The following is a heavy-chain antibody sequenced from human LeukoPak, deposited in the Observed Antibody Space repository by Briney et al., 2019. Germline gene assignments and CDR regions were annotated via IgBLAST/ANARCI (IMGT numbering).Heavy chain of an antibody. J-gene: IGHJ3*02. D-gene: IGHD3-10*01. Sequence: ASVKVSCKASGGTFSSYAISWVRQAPGQGLEWMGGIIPIFGTANYAQKFQGRVTITADESTSTAYMELSSLRSEDTAVYYCVILWFGERNTGVAFDIWGQGTMVTVSS. CDR2: IIPIFGTA. V-gene: IGHV1-69*13. CDR3: VILWFGERNTGVAFDI. CDR1: GGTFSSYA.